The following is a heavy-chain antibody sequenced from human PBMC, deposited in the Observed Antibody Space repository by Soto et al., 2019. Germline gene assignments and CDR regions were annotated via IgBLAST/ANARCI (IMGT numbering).Heavy chain of an antibody. CDR3: ATRAPLRYFDRDAFDI. CDR2: ISAYNGNT. J-gene: IGHJ3*02. CDR1: GYTFTSYG. V-gene: IGHV1-18*01. D-gene: IGHD3-9*01. Sequence: QVPLVQSGAEVKKPGASVKVSCKASGYTFTSYGISWVRQAPGQGLEWMGWISAYNGNTNYAQKLQGRVTMTTDTSTSTAYMELRSLRSDDTAVYYCATRAPLRYFDRDAFDIWGQGTMVTVSS.